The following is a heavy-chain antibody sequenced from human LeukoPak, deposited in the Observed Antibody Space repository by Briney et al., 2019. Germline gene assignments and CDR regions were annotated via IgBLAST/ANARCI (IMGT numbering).Heavy chain of an antibody. CDR2: INPSGGST. D-gene: IGHD3-22*01. V-gene: IGHV1-46*01. Sequence: ASVKVSCKASGYTFTSYYMHWVRQAPGQGLEWMGIINPSGGSTSYAQKFQGRVTMTRDMSTSTVYMELSSLRSEDTAVYYCASTYYYDSSGAGDAFDIWGQGTMVTVSS. CDR3: ASTYYYDSSGAGDAFDI. CDR1: GYTFTSYY. J-gene: IGHJ3*02.